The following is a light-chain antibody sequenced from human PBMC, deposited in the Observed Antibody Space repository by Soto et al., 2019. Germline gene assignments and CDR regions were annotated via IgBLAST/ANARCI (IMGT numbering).Light chain of an antibody. Sequence: SYELTQPPSVSVSPGQTASITCSGDKLGDKYACWYQQKPGQSPVLVIYQDSKRPSGIPERFSGSNSGNTATLTISGNHAMDEAGYYYQACDSTYVVFGAGTKLTVL. CDR3: QACDSTYVV. V-gene: IGLV3-1*01. CDR1: KLGDKY. CDR2: QDS. J-gene: IGLJ2*01.